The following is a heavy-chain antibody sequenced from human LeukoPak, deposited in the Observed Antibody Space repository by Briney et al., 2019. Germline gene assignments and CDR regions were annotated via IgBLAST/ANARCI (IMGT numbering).Heavy chain of an antibody. CDR3: ATLGRIVGATPVFDY. V-gene: IGHV3-30-3*01. D-gene: IGHD1-26*01. J-gene: IGHJ4*02. Sequence: GGSLRLSCAASGSTFSSYAMHWVRQAPGKGLEWVAVISYDGSNKYYADSVKGRFTISRDNSKNTLYLQMNSLRAEDTAVYYCATLGRIVGATPVFDYWGQGTLVTVSS. CDR1: GSTFSSYA. CDR2: ISYDGSNK.